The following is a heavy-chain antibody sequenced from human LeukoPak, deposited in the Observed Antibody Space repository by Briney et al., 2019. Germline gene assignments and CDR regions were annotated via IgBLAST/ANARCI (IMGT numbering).Heavy chain of an antibody. D-gene: IGHD1-26*01. CDR3: ARDRGGSYYGPFDY. CDR2: ISGSGGST. V-gene: IGHV3-23*01. CDR1: GFTFSSYA. Sequence: GGSLRLSCAASGFTFSSYAMSWVRQAPGKGLEWVSAISGSGGSTYYADSVKGRFTISRDNSKNTLYLQMNSLRAEDTAVYYCARDRGGSYYGPFDYWGQGTLVTVSS. J-gene: IGHJ4*02.